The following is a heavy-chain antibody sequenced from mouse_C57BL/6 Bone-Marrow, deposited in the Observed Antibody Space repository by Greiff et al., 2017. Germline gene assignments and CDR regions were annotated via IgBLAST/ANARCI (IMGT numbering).Heavy chain of an antibody. CDR3: ARHEEGDGRPYWYFDV. CDR1: GYTFTEYT. V-gene: IGHV1-62-2*01. J-gene: IGHJ1*03. D-gene: IGHD3-1*01. Sequence: VQLQQSGAELVKPGASVKLSCKASGYTFTEYTIHWVKPRSGQGLEWIGWFYPGRGSIKDNEKFKEKATLTADKSSCTVYMELSRLTSEDSAVYCCARHEEGDGRPYWYFDVWGTGTTVTVSS. CDR2: FYPGRGSI.